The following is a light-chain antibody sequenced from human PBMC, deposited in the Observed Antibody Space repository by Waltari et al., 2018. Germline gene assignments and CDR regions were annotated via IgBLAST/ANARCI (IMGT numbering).Light chain of an antibody. CDR2: EVS. J-gene: IGLJ3*02. CDR1: SSDVGGYNY. Sequence: QSALTQPPSASGSPGQSVTISCTGTSSDVGGYNYVPWYQQHPGKAPKLMIYEVSKRPSGVPDRFSGSKSGNTASLTVSGLQAEDEADYYCSSYAGSNIPVFGGGTKLTVL. V-gene: IGLV2-8*01. CDR3: SSYAGSNIPV.